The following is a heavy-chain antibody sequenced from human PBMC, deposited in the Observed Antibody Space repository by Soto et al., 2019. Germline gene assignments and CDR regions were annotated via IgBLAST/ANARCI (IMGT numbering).Heavy chain of an antibody. CDR2: ISTSSSTI. CDR3: VRAARTGAYSRGFW. V-gene: IGHV3-48*02. D-gene: IGHD7-27*01. Sequence: SLRLSCAASGFTFSHYNMNWVRQAPGKGLEWISYISTSSSTIFYADSVKGRFTISRDNAKSSLYLQMNSLRDEDTAVYYCVRAARTGAYSRGFWRGEGTLVTVSS. CDR1: GFTFSHYN. J-gene: IGHJ4*02.